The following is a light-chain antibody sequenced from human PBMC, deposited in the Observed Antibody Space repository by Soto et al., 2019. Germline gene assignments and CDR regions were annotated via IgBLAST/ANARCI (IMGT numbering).Light chain of an antibody. V-gene: IGKV3-11*01. J-gene: IGKJ4*01. CDR1: QSLSTRS. CDR2: DAS. CDR3: QQRSDWPLT. Sequence: EIVLTQSPGTLSLSPGERLTLSCRTSQSLSTRSLAWYQQKPGQAPRLLIYDASFRVTGLPARFSGSGSGTDFTLTISSLEPEDFAVYYCQQRSDWPLTFGGGTKVDIK.